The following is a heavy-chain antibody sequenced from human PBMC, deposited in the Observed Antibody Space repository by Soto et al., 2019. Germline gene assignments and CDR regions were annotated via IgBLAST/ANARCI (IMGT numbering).Heavy chain of an antibody. CDR2: INHSGST. CDR1: GGSFSGYY. D-gene: IGHD3-9*01. V-gene: IGHV4-34*01. J-gene: IGHJ6*02. Sequence: SETLSLTCAVYGGSFSGYYWSWIRQPPGKGLEWIGEINHSGSTNYNPSLKSRVTISVDTSKNQFSLKLSSVTAADTAVYYCARAPYYDILTGLYYYYYGTDVWGQGTTVTVSS. CDR3: ARAPYYDILTGLYYYYYGTDV.